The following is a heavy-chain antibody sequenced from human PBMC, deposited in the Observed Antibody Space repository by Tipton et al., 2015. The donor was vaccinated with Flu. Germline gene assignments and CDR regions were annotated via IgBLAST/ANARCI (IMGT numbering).Heavy chain of an antibody. V-gene: IGHV3-9*01. J-gene: IGHJ4*02. CDR1: GFTFDDYA. D-gene: IGHD3-10*01. Sequence: SLRLSCAASGFTFDDYAMHWVRQAPGKGLEWVSGFSWNCGDIAYADSVKGRFTLSRDNAKNSLYLQMNSLRAEDTALYYCSKYSLQRLLHYSGSGTYHFDDWGQGTLVTVSS. CDR2: FSWNCGDI. CDR3: SKYSLQRLLHYSGSGTYHFDD.